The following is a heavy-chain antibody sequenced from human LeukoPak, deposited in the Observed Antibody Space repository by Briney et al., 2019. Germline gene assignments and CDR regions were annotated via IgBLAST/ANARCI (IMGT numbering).Heavy chain of an antibody. CDR1: GLTSDGYA. V-gene: IGHV3-9*02. CDR2: IILNSGDI. J-gene: IGHJ4*02. Sequence: GGSLRLSCVVSGLTSDGYAMHWVRQAPGKGLEWVSAIILNSGDIAYADSVEGRFTVSRDNAKNSLYLQMNSLTSEDTAIYHCARDFAYWGQGTLVTVST. CDR3: ARDFAY.